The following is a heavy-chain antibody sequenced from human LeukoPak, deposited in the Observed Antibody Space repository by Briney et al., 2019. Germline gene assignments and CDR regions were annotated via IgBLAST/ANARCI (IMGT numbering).Heavy chain of an antibody. J-gene: IGHJ5*02. V-gene: IGHV3-30-3*01. CDR2: ISLDGSTE. Sequence: PGGSLRLSCSASGFTFSNYAMHWVRQAPGKGLEWVSIISLDGSTEFYADSVKGRFTISRDTASNTMHLEMNNLRIEDTAVYYCMRDYMGWFDPWGQGSLVTVSS. CDR3: MRDYMGWFDP. CDR1: GFTFSNYA. D-gene: IGHD3-10*01.